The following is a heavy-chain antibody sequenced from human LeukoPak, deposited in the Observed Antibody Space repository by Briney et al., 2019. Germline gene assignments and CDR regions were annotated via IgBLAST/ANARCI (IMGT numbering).Heavy chain of an antibody. V-gene: IGHV4-59*01. D-gene: IGHD2-2*01. CDR3: ARVLGSSATWTDYYYGMDV. J-gene: IGHJ6*02. CDR2: IYDSGST. Sequence: SETLSLTCTVSGGCISSYYWSWIRQPPGKGLEWIGYIYDSGSTNYTPSLKSRVTISVDTSKNQFSLKLSSVTAADTAVYYCARVLGSSATWTDYYYGMDVWGQGTTVTVSS. CDR1: GGCISSYY.